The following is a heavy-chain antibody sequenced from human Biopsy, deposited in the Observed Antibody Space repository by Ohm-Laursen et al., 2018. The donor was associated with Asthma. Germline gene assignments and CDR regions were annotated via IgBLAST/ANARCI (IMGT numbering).Heavy chain of an antibody. D-gene: IGHD7-27*01. CDR1: GGSMSSSSYY. CDR3: ARHWDWGSFFDY. J-gene: IGHJ4*02. Sequence: TLSLTCAVSGGSMSSSSYYWGWIRQPPGKGLEWMGSISYTGSAYHNPSLKSQVTISVDTSKNRLSKKLSSVTAADTAVYYCARHWDWGSFFDYWGQGTPVTVSS. V-gene: IGHV4-39*01. CDR2: ISYTGSA.